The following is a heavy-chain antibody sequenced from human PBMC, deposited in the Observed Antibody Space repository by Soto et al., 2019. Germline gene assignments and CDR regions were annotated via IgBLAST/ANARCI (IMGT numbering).Heavy chain of an antibody. Sequence: ASVKVSCKASGYTFTSYGISWVRQAPGQGLEWMGRISAYNGNTNYAQKLQGRVTMTTDTSTSTAYMELRSLRSDDTAVYYCARGSIAARHYASAYYYYYMDVWGKGTTVTVSS. CDR1: GYTFTSYG. D-gene: IGHD6-6*01. J-gene: IGHJ6*03. CDR2: ISAYNGNT. CDR3: ARGSIAARHYASAYYYYYMDV. V-gene: IGHV1-18*01.